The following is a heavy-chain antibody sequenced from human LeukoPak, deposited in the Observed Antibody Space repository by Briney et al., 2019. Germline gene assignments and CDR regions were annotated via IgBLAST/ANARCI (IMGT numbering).Heavy chain of an antibody. D-gene: IGHD2-2*01. Sequence: PGGTLRLSCAASGFTVSSNYMSWVRQAPGKGLEWVSVIYSGGSTYYADSVKGRFTISRDNSKNTLYLQMNSLRAEDTAVYYCARDGPHQLLFDYWGQGTLVTVSS. CDR3: ARDGPHQLLFDY. CDR1: GFTVSSNY. J-gene: IGHJ4*02. CDR2: IYSGGST. V-gene: IGHV3-53*01.